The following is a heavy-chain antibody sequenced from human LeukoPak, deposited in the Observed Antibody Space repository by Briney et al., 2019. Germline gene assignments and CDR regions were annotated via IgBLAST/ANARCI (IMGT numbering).Heavy chain of an antibody. J-gene: IGHJ4*02. CDR2: ISDTGKT. V-gene: IGHV4-59*01. CDR1: GASLSDYY. CDR3: VTGYYEPFDN. Sequence: PSETLSLTCNVSGASLSDYYWGGIRQSPAKGLEWLGYISDTGKTDYNPSLNSRGTLSLDTSKNQFSLRLASVTAADTAVYYCVTGYYEPFDNWGQGTLVTVSS. D-gene: IGHD3-3*01.